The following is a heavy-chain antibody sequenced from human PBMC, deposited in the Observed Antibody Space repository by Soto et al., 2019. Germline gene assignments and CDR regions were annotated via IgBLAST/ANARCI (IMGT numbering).Heavy chain of an antibody. Sequence: SETLSLTCAVYGGSFSGYYWSWIRQPPGKGLEWIGEINHSGSTNYNPSLKSRVTISVDTSKNQFSLKLSSVTAADTAVYYCARGARIAVAGNAFDFDYWGQGTLVTVSS. V-gene: IGHV4-34*01. J-gene: IGHJ4*02. CDR2: INHSGST. CDR1: GGSFSGYY. D-gene: IGHD6-19*01. CDR3: ARGARIAVAGNAFDFDY.